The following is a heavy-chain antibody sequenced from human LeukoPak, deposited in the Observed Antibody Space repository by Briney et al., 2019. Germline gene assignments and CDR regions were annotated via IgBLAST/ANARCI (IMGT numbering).Heavy chain of an antibody. CDR1: EFTFRTYA. Sequence: GGSLRLSCAASEFTFRTYAMSWVRQAPGKGLEWVSGISGGGGNTNYADSVKGRFTISRDNSKNTLYLQMNSLRAEDTAVYYCAKAIATSGTQGIDHWGQGTLVTVS. V-gene: IGHV3-23*01. J-gene: IGHJ4*02. CDR3: AKAIATSGTQGIDH. CDR2: ISGGGGNT. D-gene: IGHD6-13*01.